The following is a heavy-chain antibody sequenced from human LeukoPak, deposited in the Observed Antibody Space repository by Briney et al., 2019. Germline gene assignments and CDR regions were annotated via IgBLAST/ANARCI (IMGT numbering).Heavy chain of an antibody. V-gene: IGHV3-33*01. J-gene: IGHJ4*02. D-gene: IGHD1-26*01. CDR3: ARDGGSRHFDY. CDR1: GFTFRNYG. Sequence: GGSLRLSCAASGFTFRNYGMHWVRQAPGKGLEWVAVIWYDGTDKDYVDSVKGRFTISRDNSKDTLYLQMNSLRAEDTAVYYCARDGGSRHFDYWGQGTLVTVSS. CDR2: IWYDGTDK.